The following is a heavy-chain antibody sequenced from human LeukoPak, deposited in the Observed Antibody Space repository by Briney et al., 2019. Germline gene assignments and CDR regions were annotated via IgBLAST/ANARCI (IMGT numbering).Heavy chain of an antibody. Sequence: GASVKVSCKASGYTFTGYYMHWVRQAPGQGLEWMGWINPNSGGTNYAQKFQGRVTMTRDTSISTAYMELSRLRSDDTAVYYCARDCSSTSCYGGDYWGQGTLVTVSS. V-gene: IGHV1-2*02. CDR1: GYTFTGYY. CDR3: ARDCSSTSCYGGDY. D-gene: IGHD2-2*01. CDR2: INPNSGGT. J-gene: IGHJ4*02.